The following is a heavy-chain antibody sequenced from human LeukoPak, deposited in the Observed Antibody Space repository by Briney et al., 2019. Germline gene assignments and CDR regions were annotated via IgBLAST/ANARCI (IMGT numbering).Heavy chain of an antibody. J-gene: IGHJ6*03. CDR2: ISSSSGII. CDR1: GFTFNDYY. Sequence: KPGGSLRLSCAASGFTFNDYYMSWIRQAPGKGLEWVSYISSSSGIIYYADSVMGRFTISRDNAKNSLYLQMNSLRAEDTAVYYCARRSTDGFGPDYMDVWGNGTTVTVSS. CDR3: ARRSTDGFGPDYMDV. D-gene: IGHD3/OR15-3a*01. V-gene: IGHV3-11*01.